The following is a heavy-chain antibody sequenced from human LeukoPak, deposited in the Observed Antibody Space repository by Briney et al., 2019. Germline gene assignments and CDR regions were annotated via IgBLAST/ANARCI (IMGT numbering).Heavy chain of an antibody. J-gene: IGHJ6*02. D-gene: IGHD6-13*01. Sequence: PGGSLRLSCAASGFTFSSYSMNWVRQAPGKGLEWVSSISSSSSYIYYADSVEGRFTISRDNAKNSLYLQMNSLRAEDTAVYYCARTFTWGGIAASDGMDVWGQGTTVTVSS. CDR2: ISSSSSYI. CDR3: ARTFTWGGIAASDGMDV. V-gene: IGHV3-21*01. CDR1: GFTFSSYS.